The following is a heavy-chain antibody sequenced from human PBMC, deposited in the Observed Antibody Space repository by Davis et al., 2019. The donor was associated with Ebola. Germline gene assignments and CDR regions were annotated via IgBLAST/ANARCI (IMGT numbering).Heavy chain of an antibody. V-gene: IGHV1-18*01. Sequence: ASVKVSCKASGYTFTSYGISWVRQAPGQGLEWMGWISAYNGNTNYAQKLQGRVTMTTDTSTSTAYMELRSLRSDDTAVYYCARDGVAVALYWYFDLWGRGTLVTVSS. CDR3: ARDGVAVALYWYFDL. CDR2: ISAYNGNT. D-gene: IGHD6-19*01. CDR1: GYTFTSYG. J-gene: IGHJ2*01.